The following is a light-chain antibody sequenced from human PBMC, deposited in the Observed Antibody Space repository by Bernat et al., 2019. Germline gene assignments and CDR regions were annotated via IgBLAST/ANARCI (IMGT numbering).Light chain of an antibody. CDR1: QTVIISN. CDR2: GAS. J-gene: IGKJ1*01. Sequence: EIVLTQSPGTLSLSPGQRATLSCRASQTVIISNLAWYQQKPGQAPRLLIYGASTRATGIPDRFTGSGSGADFSLTVSRLEPDDFAVYYCQQYGSSPRTFGQGTKVE. CDR3: QQYGSSPRT. V-gene: IGKV3-20*01.